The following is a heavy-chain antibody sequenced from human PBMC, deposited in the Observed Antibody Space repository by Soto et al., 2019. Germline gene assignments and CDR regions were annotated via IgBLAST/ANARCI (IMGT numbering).Heavy chain of an antibody. CDR3: ARGNGYQLLSDWFDP. CDR2: ISDSGGST. CDR1: VFTFSNYA. V-gene: IGHV3-23*01. J-gene: IGHJ5*02. Sequence: EVQLLESGGGLAQPGGSLRLSCAASVFTFSNYAMSWVRQAPGRGLEWVSAISDSGGSTYYADSVKGRFTISRDNSENTLYLHMSSLRVEDTAVYYCARGNGYQLLSDWFDPWGQGTLVTVSS. D-gene: IGHD2-2*01.